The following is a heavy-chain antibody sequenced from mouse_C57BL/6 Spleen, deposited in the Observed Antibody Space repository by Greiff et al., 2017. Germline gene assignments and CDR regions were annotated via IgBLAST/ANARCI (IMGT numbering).Heavy chain of an antibody. CDR2: IYPGDGDT. CDR1: GYAFSSSW. V-gene: IGHV1-82*01. CDR3: ARGVYYGSSYGYFDV. J-gene: IGHJ1*03. D-gene: IGHD1-1*01. Sequence: VQLQQSGPELVKPGASVKISCKASGYAFSSSWMNWVKQRPGKGLEWIGRIYPGDGDTNYNGKFKGKATLTADKSSSTAYMQLSSLTSEDSAVYFCARGVYYGSSYGYFDVWGTGTTVTVSS.